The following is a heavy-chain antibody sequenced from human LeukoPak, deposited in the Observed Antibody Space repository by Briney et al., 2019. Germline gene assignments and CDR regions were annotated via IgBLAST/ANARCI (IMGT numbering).Heavy chain of an antibody. CDR2: INPNNGGT. CDR1: GYTFTGYY. J-gene: IGHJ4*02. V-gene: IGHV1-2*02. D-gene: IGHD3-10*01. Sequence: ASVKVSCKASGYTFTGYYMHWVRQAPGQGLEWMGWINPNNGGTNYAQKFQGRVTMTGDTSISTAYMELSRLRSDDTAVYYCARDGRYYYGSGSYPDYWGQGTLVTVSS. CDR3: ARDGRYYYGSGSYPDY.